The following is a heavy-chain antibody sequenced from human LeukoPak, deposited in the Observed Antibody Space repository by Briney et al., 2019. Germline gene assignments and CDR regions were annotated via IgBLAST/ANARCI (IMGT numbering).Heavy chain of an antibody. CDR3: AKFVSSSPSQPVGYYYYYMDV. CDR2: ISGSGGST. J-gene: IGHJ6*03. V-gene: IGHV3-23*01. CDR1: GFTFSTYA. Sequence: PGGSLRLSCAASGFTFSTYAMSWVRQAPGKGLEWVSAISGSGGSTYYADSVKGRFTISRDNSKNTLYLQMNSLRAEDTAVYYCAKFVSSSPSQPVGYYYYYMDVWGKGTTVTVSS. D-gene: IGHD6-13*01.